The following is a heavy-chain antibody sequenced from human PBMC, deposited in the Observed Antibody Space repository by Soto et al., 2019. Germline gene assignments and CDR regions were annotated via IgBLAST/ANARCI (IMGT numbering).Heavy chain of an antibody. CDR3: ASYSYGYDY. CDR1: GGSISSGGYS. CDR2: IYHSGST. Sequence: SETLSLTCAVSGGSISSGGYSWSWIRQPPGKGLEWIGYIYHSGSTYYNPSLKSRVTISVDRSKNQFSLKLSSVTAADTAVDYCASYSYGYDYWGQGTMVTVSS. J-gene: IGHJ4*02. V-gene: IGHV4-30-2*01. D-gene: IGHD5-18*01.